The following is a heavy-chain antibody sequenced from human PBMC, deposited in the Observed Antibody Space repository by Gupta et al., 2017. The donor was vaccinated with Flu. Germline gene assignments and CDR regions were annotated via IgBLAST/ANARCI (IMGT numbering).Heavy chain of an antibody. V-gene: IGHV4-31*02. J-gene: IGHJ4*02. CDR2: VHSSGNT. CDR3: SRRGTYYFDF. D-gene: IGHD1-7*01. Sequence: YFWSWIRQHPEKGLEWIGYVHSSGNTYYNPSLRSRLMMSIDTSKNEFSLEVTSVTAADTAMYYCSRRGTYYFDFWGQGALVTVSS. CDR1: YF.